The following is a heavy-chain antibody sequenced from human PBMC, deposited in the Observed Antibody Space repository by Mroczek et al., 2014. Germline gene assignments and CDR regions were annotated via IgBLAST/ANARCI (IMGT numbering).Heavy chain of an antibody. Sequence: VQLQQSGGGLVQPGGSLRLSCAASGFTFSSYAMSWVRQAPGKGLEWVSAISGSGGSTYYADSVKGRFTISRDNSKNTLYLQMNSLRAEDTAVYYCAKRAYYYDSSGYLGYFDLWGRGTLVTVSS. D-gene: IGHD3-22*01. CDR1: GFTFSSYA. CDR2: ISGSGGST. J-gene: IGHJ2*01. CDR3: AKRAYYYDSSGYLGYFDL. V-gene: IGHV3-23*01.